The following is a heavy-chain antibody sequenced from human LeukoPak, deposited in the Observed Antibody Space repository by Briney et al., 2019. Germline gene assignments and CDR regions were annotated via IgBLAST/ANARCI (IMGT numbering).Heavy chain of an antibody. CDR3: ARVGYYYYGMGV. V-gene: IGHV4-59*01. J-gene: IGHJ6*02. CDR2: IYYSGST. CDR1: GGSISSYY. Sequence: PSETLSLTCTVSGGSISSYYWSWIRQPPGKGLEWIGYIYYSGSTNYNPSLKSRVTISADTSKSQFSLKLSSVTAADTAVYYYARVGYYYYGMGVWGQGTTVTVSS.